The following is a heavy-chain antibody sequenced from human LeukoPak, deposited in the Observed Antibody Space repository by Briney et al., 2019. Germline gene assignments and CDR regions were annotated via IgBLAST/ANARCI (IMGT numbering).Heavy chain of an antibody. D-gene: IGHD4-17*01. CDR2: INPNSGGT. J-gene: IGHJ5*02. V-gene: IGHV1-2*04. CDR1: GYTFTGYY. CDR3: ARDTYGDYRELNWFDP. Sequence: ASVKVSCKASGYTFTGYYMHWVRQAPGQGLEWTGWINPNSGGTNYAQKFQGWVTMTRDTSISTAYMELSRLRSDDTAVYYCARDTYGDYRELNWFDPWGQGTLVTVSS.